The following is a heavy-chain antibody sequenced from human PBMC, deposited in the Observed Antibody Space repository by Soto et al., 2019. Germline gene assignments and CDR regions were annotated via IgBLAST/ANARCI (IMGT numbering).Heavy chain of an antibody. Sequence: RCLTRTLSGASLRSYYWTWIRQSPGKGLEWIGYINDIGSTNYNPSLKSRVTISVDTSKNHFSLRLSAVMGADTAVYYCARGSYEYYGTRVWVLGTAFSSSS. J-gene: IGHJ6*02. CDR1: GASLRSYY. V-gene: IGHV4-59*01. CDR3: ARGSYEYYGTRV. CDR2: INDIGST.